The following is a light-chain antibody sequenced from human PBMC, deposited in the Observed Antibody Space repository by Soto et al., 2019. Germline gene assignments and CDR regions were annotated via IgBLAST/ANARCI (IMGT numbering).Light chain of an antibody. CDR1: QSLGGS. J-gene: IGKJ4*01. CDR2: GAS. V-gene: IGKV3-15*01. Sequence: IVMTQSPATLSVSPCEIATLSCRASQSLGGSLAWYQQKPGQAPRLLIYGASTRATGIPARFSGSGSGTEFTLTISSLQSEDFAVYYCQQYNNWPLTFGGGTKVDIK. CDR3: QQYNNWPLT.